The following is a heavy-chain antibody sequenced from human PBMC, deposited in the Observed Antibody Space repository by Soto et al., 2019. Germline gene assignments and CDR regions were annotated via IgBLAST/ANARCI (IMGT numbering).Heavy chain of an antibody. CDR1: GFTFSSYA. CDR3: ALMTTVVTPDAFDI. CDR2: ISSSGGST. J-gene: IGHJ3*02. Sequence: PGGSLRLSCAASGFTFSSYAMSWVRQAPGKGLEWVSAISSSGGSTYYADSVKGRFTISRDNAKNSLYLQMNSLRAEDTAVYYCALMTTVVTPDAFDIWGQGTMVTVSS. V-gene: IGHV3-23*01. D-gene: IGHD4-17*01.